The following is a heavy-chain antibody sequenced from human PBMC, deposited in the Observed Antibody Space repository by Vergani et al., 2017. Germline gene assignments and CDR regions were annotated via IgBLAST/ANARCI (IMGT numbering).Heavy chain of an antibody. D-gene: IGHD2-15*01. J-gene: IGHJ4*02. Sequence: QVQLVQSGAEVKKPGSSVKVSCKASGGTFSSYTISWVRQAPGQGLEWMGRIIPILGIANYAQKFQGRVTITADKSTSTAYMELSSLRSEDTAVYYCARDQGRGIYCSGGSCYSAAYGWGQGTPVTVSS. V-gene: IGHV1-69*08. CDR3: ARDQGRGIYCSGGSCYSAAYG. CDR1: GGTFSSYT. CDR2: IIPILGIA.